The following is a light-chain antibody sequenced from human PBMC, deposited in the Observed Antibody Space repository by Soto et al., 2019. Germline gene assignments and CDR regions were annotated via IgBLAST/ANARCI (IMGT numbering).Light chain of an antibody. CDR3: QQRSNWPRT. CDR2: DAS. CDR1: QSVSSY. Sequence: EIVLTQSPATVSLCPGETATLSCRASQSVSSYLAWYQQKPGQAPRLLIYDASNRATGIPARFSGSGSGTDFTLTISSLEPEDFAVYYCQQRSNWPRTFGPGTKVDIK. V-gene: IGKV3-11*01. J-gene: IGKJ3*01.